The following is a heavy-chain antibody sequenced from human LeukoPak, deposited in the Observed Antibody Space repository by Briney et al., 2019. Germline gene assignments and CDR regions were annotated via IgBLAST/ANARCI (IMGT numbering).Heavy chain of an antibody. V-gene: IGHV3-23*01. CDR2: ISGSGGST. CDR3: AKSSGWYVGGFDY. Sequence: GGSLRLSCAASGFTFSSYAMSWVRQAPGKGLERVSAISGSGGSTYYADSVKGRFTISRDNSKNTLYLQMNSLRAEDTAVYYCAKSSGWYVGGFDYWGQGTLVTVSS. CDR1: GFTFSSYA. J-gene: IGHJ4*02. D-gene: IGHD6-19*01.